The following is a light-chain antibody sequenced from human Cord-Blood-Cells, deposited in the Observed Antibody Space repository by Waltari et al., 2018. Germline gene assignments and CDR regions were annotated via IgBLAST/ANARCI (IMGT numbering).Light chain of an antibody. CDR2: WAS. CDR3: QQYYSTMYT. J-gene: IGKJ2*01. Sequence: DIVMTQSPYSLAVFLRERAIINCKSSQSVLYSSNNKNNLAWYQQKPGQPPKLLMYWASTRESGVPDRFSGSESGTDFTLTISSLQAEDVAVYYCQQYYSTMYTFGQGTKLEIK. CDR1: QSVLYSSNNKNN. V-gene: IGKV4-1*01.